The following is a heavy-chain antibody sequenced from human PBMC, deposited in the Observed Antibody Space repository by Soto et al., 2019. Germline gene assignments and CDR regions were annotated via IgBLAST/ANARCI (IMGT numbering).Heavy chain of an antibody. D-gene: IGHD2-2*01. CDR2: ISGSGGST. CDR3: AKDRGYCSSTSCYYNWFDP. CDR1: GFTFSSYA. J-gene: IGHJ5*02. Sequence: EVQLLESGGGWVQPGGSLRLSCAASGFTFSSYAMRWVRQAPGKGLEWVSAISGSGGSTYYADSVKGRFTISRDNSKNTQYLQMNSLRAEDTAVYYCAKDRGYCSSTSCYYNWFDPLGQGTLVTVSS. V-gene: IGHV3-23*01.